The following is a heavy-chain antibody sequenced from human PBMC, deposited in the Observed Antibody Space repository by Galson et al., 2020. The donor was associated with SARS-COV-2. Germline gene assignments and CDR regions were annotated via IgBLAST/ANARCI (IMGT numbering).Heavy chain of an antibody. CDR1: GFSLSTSGVG. D-gene: IGHD3-9*01. CDR2: MYWDDDK. J-gene: IGHJ4*02. Sequence: KMSGPTLVKPTQTLTLTCTFPGFSLSTSGVGVGWIRQPPGKALEWAAHMYWDDDKRYSPSLNGRLTITKDTSKNQVVLTMTNMDPVDTATYYCAHSDYDILTGYSLDFDYWGQGTLVTVSS. CDR3: AHSDYDILTGYSLDFDY. V-gene: IGHV2-5*02.